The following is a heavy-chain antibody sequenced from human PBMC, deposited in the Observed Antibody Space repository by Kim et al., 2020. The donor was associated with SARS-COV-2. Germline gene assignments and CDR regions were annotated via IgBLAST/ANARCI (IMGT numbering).Heavy chain of an antibody. CDR2: IGTAGDT. V-gene: IGHV3-13*01. J-gene: IGHJ2*01. CDR3: ARGWFFSAPVWYFDL. D-gene: IGHD3-9*01. CDR1: GFTFSSYD. Sequence: GGSLRLSCAASGFTFSSYDMHWVRQATGKGLEWVSAIGTAGDTYYPGSVKGRFTISRENAKNSLYLQMNSLRAGDTAVYYCARGWFFSAPVWYFDLWGRGTLVTVSS.